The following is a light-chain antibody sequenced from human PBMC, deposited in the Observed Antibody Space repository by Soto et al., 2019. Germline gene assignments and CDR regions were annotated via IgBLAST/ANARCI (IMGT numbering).Light chain of an antibody. CDR2: EVS. CDR1: SSDVGGYKY. Sequence: QSVLTQPASVSGSPGQSITISCTGTSSDVGGYKYVSWHQLHPGKAPKLIIYEVSNRPSGVSNRFSGSKSGNTASLTISGLQAEDEADYYCSSYSRSTAYVFGTGTMVTVL. J-gene: IGLJ1*01. V-gene: IGLV2-14*01. CDR3: SSYSRSTAYV.